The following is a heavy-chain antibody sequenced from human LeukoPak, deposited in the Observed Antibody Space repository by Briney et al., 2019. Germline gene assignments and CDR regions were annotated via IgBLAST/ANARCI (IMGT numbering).Heavy chain of an antibody. CDR3: ARGPPRVTMIVVVITTHFDY. CDR2: INHSGST. CDR1: GGSFSGYY. D-gene: IGHD3-22*01. J-gene: IGHJ4*02. Sequence: SETPSLTCAVYGGSFSGYYWSWIRQPPGKGPEWIGEINHSGSTNYNPSLKSRVTISVDTSKNQFSLKLSSVTAADTAVYYCARGPPRVTMIVVVITTHFDYWGQGTLVTVSS. V-gene: IGHV4-34*01.